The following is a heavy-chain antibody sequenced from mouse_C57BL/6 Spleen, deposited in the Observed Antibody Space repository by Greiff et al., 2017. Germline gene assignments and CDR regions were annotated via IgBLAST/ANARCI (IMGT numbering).Heavy chain of an antibody. CDR2: ISSGSSTI. CDR3: AKVSSGKSYAMDY. CDR1: GFTFSDYG. V-gene: IGHV5-17*01. Sequence: EVKLVESGGGLVKPGGSLKLSCAASGFTFSDYGMHWVRQAPEKGLEWVAYISSGSSTIYYADTVKGRFTISRDNAKNTLFLQMTSLRSEDTAMYYCAKVSSGKSYAMDYWGQGTSVTVSS. D-gene: IGHD1-2*01. J-gene: IGHJ4*01.